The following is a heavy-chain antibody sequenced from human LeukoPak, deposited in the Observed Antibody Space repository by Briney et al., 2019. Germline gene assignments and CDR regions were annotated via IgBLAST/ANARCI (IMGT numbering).Heavy chain of an antibody. Sequence: GSLRLSCAASGFTFSSYWMDWVRPTPGKGLGWVSRINSDGSSTSYADSVKGRFTISRDNAKNTLYLQMNSLRAEATAVYYCARAAPSIAAAGMYYFDYWGQGTLVTVSS. CDR3: ARAAPSIAAAGMYYFDY. CDR2: INSDGSST. J-gene: IGHJ4*02. D-gene: IGHD6-13*01. V-gene: IGHV3-74*01. CDR1: GFTFSSYW.